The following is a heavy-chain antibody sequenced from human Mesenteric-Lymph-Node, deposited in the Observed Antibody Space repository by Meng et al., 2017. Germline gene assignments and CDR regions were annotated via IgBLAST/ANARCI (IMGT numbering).Heavy chain of an antibody. V-gene: IGHV4-30-4*01. CDR2: IYNSGST. Sequence: LQKSGQGRVNPSQTLSLTCTGSGGSISSSNYYWSWIRQPPGKGLEWSGHIYNSGSTYYNPSLKSRITISVDTSKNQFSLKLSSVTAADTAVYYCARGQKGYFDLWGRGTLVTVFS. J-gene: IGHJ2*01. CDR1: GGSISSSNYY. CDR3: ARGQKGYFDL.